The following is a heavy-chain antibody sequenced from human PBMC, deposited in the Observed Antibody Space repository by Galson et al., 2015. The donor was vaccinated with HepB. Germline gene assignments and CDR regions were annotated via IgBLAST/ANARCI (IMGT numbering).Heavy chain of an antibody. Sequence: SVKVSCKASGGTFSSYTISWVRQAPGQGLEWMGRIIPILGIANYAQKFQGRVTITADKSTSTAYMELSSLRSEDTAMYYCARAIGSGRHMDVWGQGTTVTVSS. CDR2: IIPILGIA. V-gene: IGHV1-69*02. CDR1: GGTFSSYT. D-gene: IGHD3-10*01. J-gene: IGHJ6*02. CDR3: ARAIGSGRHMDV.